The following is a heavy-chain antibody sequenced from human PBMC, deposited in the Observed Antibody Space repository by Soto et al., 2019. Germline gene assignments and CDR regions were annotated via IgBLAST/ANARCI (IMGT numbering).Heavy chain of an antibody. V-gene: IGHV4-4*02. CDR3: ARKAWVRFDY. CDR1: GDSMTRSVW. CDR2: VFHTGNT. J-gene: IGHJ4*02. D-gene: IGHD7-27*01. Sequence: SETLSLTCTVSGDSMTRSVWWTWVRQPPGKGLEWIGEVFHTGNTNYNPSLKSRVTMSVDKSTNEFYLKVTSVTAADTAIYYCARKAWVRFDYWGQGALVTVSS.